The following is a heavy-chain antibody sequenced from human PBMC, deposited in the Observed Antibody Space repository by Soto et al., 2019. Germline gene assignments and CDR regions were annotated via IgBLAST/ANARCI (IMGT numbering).Heavy chain of an antibody. CDR2: INPNSGGT. CDR3: ARDGSVGYCISTSCYLSGMDV. Sequence: RASVKVSCKAAGYTFTGYYMHWGRQAPGQGLEWMGWINPNSGGTNYAQKFQGWVTMTRDTSISTAYMELSRLRSDDTAVYYCARDGSVGYCISTSCYLSGMDVWGQGTTVTVSS. V-gene: IGHV1-2*04. J-gene: IGHJ6*02. CDR1: GYTFTGYY. D-gene: IGHD2-2*01.